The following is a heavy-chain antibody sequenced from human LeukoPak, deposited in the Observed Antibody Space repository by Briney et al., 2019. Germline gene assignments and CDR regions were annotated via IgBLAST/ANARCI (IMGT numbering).Heavy chain of an antibody. CDR1: GYTFTSYG. CDR2: ISAYNGNT. Sequence: GASVKVSCKASGYTFTSYGISWVRQAPGQGLEWMGWISAYNGNTNYAQKLQGRVTMATDTSTSTAYMELRSLRSDDTAVYYCARGGYSGYDFLGYFDYWGQGTLVTVSS. J-gene: IGHJ4*02. V-gene: IGHV1-18*01. CDR3: ARGGYSGYDFLGYFDY. D-gene: IGHD5-12*01.